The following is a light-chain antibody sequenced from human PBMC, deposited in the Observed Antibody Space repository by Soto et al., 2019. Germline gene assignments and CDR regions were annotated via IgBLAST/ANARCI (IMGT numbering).Light chain of an antibody. V-gene: IGLV2-14*01. CDR2: EVN. Sequence: QSVLTQPASVSGSPGQSITISCTGTSSDVGDHNYVSWYQQHPGKAPKLMIYEVNNRPSGVSNRFSGSKSGNTASLTISGLQAEDEADYYCSSYTSSGVFGTGTKLTVL. CDR3: SSYTSSGV. CDR1: SSDVGDHNY. J-gene: IGLJ1*01.